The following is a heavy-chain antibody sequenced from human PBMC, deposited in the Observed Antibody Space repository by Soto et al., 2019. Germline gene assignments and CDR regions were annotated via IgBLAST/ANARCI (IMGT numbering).Heavy chain of an antibody. CDR2: IYWDDDK. CDR3: AHSTTGMFLVDY. Sequence: QITLKESGPTLVKPTQTLTLTCTFSGFSLSTSGVGVGWIRQPPGKALEWLALIYWDDDKRYSPSLKSRLTTNKATSKSQVVLTRPNMDPVDTDTYYCAHSTTGMFLVDYWGQGTLVTVSS. J-gene: IGHJ4*02. V-gene: IGHV2-5*02. D-gene: IGHD5-18*01. CDR1: GFSLSTSGVG.